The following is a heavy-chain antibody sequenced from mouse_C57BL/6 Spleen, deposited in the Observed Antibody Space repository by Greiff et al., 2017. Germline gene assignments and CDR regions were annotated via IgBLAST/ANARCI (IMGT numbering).Heavy chain of an antibody. CDR1: GFTFSSYG. V-gene: IGHV5-6*01. CDR2: ISSGGSYN. D-gene: IGHD4-1*02. J-gene: IGHJ4*01. Sequence: EVKLMESGGDLVKPGGSLKLSCAASGFTFSSYGMSWVRQTPDKRLEWVATISSGGSYNYYPDSVKGRFTISRDNAKNTLYLQMSSLKSEDTAMYYCARLGPTGTYARDYWGQGTSVTVSS. CDR3: ARLGPTGTYARDY.